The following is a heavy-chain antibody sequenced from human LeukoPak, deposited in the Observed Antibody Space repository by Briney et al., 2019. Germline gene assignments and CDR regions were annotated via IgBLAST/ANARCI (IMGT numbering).Heavy chain of an antibody. J-gene: IGHJ6*02. CDR3: AKNLLPGTYYGMDV. CDR2: ISYDGSNK. CDR1: GFTFSSYG. D-gene: IGHD1-14*01. Sequence: GRSLRLSCAASGFTFSSYGMHWVRQAPGKGLEWVAVISYDGSNKYYADPVKGRFTISRDNSKNTLYLQMNSLRAEDTAVYYCAKNLLPGTYYGMDVWGQGTTVTVSS. V-gene: IGHV3-30*18.